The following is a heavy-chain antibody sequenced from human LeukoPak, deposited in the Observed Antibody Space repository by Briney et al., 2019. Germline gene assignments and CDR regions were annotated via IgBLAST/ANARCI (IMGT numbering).Heavy chain of an antibody. CDR3: ARASISPNWFDP. CDR2: INHSGST. Sequence: SETLSLTCAVYGGSFSGYYWSWIRQPPGKGLEWIGEINHSGSTNYNPSLKSRVTISVDTSKNQFSLNLSSVTAADTAVYYCARASISPNWFDPWGQGTLVTVSS. D-gene: IGHD6-6*01. J-gene: IGHJ5*02. CDR1: GGSFSGYY. V-gene: IGHV4-34*01.